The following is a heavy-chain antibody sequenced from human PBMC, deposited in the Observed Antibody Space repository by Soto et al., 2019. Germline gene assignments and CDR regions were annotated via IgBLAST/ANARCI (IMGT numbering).Heavy chain of an antibody. J-gene: IGHJ4*02. Sequence: EVQLVESGGGLVKPGGSLRLSCAASGFTFSSYGMNWVRQAPGKGLEWVSAISSSSTYIYFADSVKDRFTISRDNAKNSLYLQMNSLRADDPAVYYCAVRDSAFSRWDSGDSWGQGTLVTVSS. CDR2: ISSSSTYI. CDR3: AVRDSAFSRWDSGDS. D-gene: IGHD5-18*01. V-gene: IGHV3-21*01. CDR1: GFTFSSYG.